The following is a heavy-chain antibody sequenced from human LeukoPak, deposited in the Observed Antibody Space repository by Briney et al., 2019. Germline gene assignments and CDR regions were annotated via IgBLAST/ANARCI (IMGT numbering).Heavy chain of an antibody. Sequence: PGGSLRLSWAASGFTFSSYGMHWVRQAPGKGLEWVAVIWYDGSNKYYADSVKGRCTIPRDNSKNTLYLQMNSLRAEETAVYYCAKDGRSTSPGYWGQGNLVTVST. D-gene: IGHD2-2*01. V-gene: IGHV3-33*03. CDR3: AKDGRSTSPGY. CDR2: IWYDGSNK. CDR1: GFTFSSYG. J-gene: IGHJ4*02.